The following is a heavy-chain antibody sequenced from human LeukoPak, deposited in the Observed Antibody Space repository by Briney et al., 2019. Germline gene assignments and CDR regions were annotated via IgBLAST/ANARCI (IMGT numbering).Heavy chain of an antibody. J-gene: IGHJ5*02. CDR2: ISAYNGNT. D-gene: IGHD2-15*01. CDR1: GYTFTSYG. CDR3: ARQVVVAATGWFDP. V-gene: IGHV1-18*01. Sequence: GASVKVSCKASGYTFTSYGLSWVRQAPGQGLEWMGWISAYNGNTNYAQKLQGRVTMTTDTSTSTAYMELRSLRSDDTAVYYCARQVVVAATGWFDPWGQGTLVTVSS.